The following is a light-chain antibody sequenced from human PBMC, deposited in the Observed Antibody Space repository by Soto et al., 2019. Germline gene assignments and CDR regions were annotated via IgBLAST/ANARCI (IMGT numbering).Light chain of an antibody. CDR2: GNS. CDR3: QSYDRSLSGSV. V-gene: IGLV1-40*01. J-gene: IGLJ1*01. CDR1: SSNIGAGYD. Sequence: QSVLTQPPSVSGAPGQRVTISCTGSSSNIGAGYDVHWYQQLPGTAPKLLFYGNSNRPSGVPDRFSGSKSGTSASLAITGLQAEDEADYYCQSYDRSLSGSVFGTGTKLTVL.